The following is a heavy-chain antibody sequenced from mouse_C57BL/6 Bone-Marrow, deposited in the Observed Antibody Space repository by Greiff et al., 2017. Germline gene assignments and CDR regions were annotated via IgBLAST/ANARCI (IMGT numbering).Heavy chain of an antibody. J-gene: IGHJ2*01. CDR3: ARHRFGDFDY. CDR1: GYAFTNYL. D-gene: IGHD3-1*01. Sequence: VQLQQSGAELVRPGTSVKVSCKASGYAFTNYLIEWVKQRPGQGLEWIGVINPGSGGTNYNEKFKGKATLTVDKSSSTAYMQLSSLTSEDSAVYFCARHRFGDFDYWGQGTTLTVSA. CDR2: INPGSGGT. V-gene: IGHV1-54*01.